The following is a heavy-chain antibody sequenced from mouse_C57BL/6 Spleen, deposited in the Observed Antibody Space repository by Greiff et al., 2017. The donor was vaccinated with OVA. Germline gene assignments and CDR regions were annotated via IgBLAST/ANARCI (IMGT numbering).Heavy chain of an antibody. CDR1: GYTFTSYC. V-gene: IGHV1-81*01. CDR3: ARRDEDYMDY. J-gene: IGHJ4*01. CDR2: IYPRSGNT. D-gene: IGHD2-13*01. Sequence: QVQLQQSGAELVRPGASVKLSCKASGYTFTSYCISWVKQSPGQGLEWIGEIYPRSGNTYYNEKFKGKATLTVDKSSSTAYMELDSHTSEDCAGYFCARRDEDYMDYWGQGTSVTVSS.